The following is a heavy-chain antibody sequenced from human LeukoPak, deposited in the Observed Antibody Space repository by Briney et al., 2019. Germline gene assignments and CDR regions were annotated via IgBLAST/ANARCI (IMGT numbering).Heavy chain of an antibody. CDR3: ARVEVARSGYLDYYYYGMDV. CDR1: GGTFSSYA. J-gene: IGHJ6*02. D-gene: IGHD3-22*01. Sequence: SVNVSCKASGGTFSSYAISWVRQAPGQGLEWMGGIIPIFGTANYAQKFQGRVTITADESTSTAYMELSSLRSEDTAVYYCARVEVARSGYLDYYYYGMDVWGQGTTVTVSS. CDR2: IIPIFGTA. V-gene: IGHV1-69*13.